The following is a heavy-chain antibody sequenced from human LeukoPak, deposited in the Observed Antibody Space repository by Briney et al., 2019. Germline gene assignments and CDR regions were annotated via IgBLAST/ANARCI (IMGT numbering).Heavy chain of an antibody. Sequence: GALRLSCAASGFTFSSYSMNWVRQAPGKGLEWVSYISSSSSTIYYADSVKGRFTISRDNAKNSLYLQMNSLRAEDTAVYYCARGRPGYGDYVDYWGQGTLVTVSS. CDR2: ISSSSSTI. J-gene: IGHJ4*02. D-gene: IGHD4-17*01. CDR3: ARGRPGYGDYVDY. CDR1: GFTFSSYS. V-gene: IGHV3-48*04.